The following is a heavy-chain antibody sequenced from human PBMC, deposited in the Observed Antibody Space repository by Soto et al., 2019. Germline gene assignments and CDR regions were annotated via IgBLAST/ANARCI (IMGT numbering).Heavy chain of an antibody. CDR3: AAPYGYGFDS. CDR2: IYWDDDK. V-gene: IGHV2-5*02. CDR1: GFSLSTSGVG. J-gene: IGHJ4*02. D-gene: IGHD5-18*01. Sequence: QITLKESGPPLVKPTQTLTLTCTFSGFSLSTSGVGVGWIRQPPGKALEWLALIYWDDDKRYSASLKSRLTITKDTSKNQVVLTMTYMDAGDTATYYCAAPYGYGFDSWGQGTLVTVSS.